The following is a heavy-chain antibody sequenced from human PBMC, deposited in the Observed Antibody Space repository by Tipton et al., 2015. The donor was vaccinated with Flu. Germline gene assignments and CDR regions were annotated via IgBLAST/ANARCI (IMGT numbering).Heavy chain of an antibody. J-gene: IGHJ5*01. D-gene: IGHD4-11*01. CDR3: ARRDYSNYVSEPKNWFDS. Sequence: TLSLTCAVYGGSFSGYYWSWIRQPPGKGLEWIGEIDDSGSTNYNPSLKSRVTISVDTSKNQFSLKLSSVTAADTAVYYCARRDYSNYVSEPKNWFDSWGQGILVTVSS. V-gene: IGHV4-34*01. CDR2: IDDSGST. CDR1: GGSFSGYY.